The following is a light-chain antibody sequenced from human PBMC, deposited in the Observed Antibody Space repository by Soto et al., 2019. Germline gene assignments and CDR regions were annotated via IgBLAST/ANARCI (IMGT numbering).Light chain of an antibody. Sequence: QSALTQPASVSGPPGQSITIYCTGTSSDVGGYNYVSWYQHHPGKAPKLMIYDVSNRPSGISNRFSGSKSGNTASLTISGLQPEDEGDYYCSSYTTSNTRQIVFGTGTKVTLL. CDR3: SSYTTSNTRQIV. J-gene: IGLJ1*01. CDR2: DVS. CDR1: SSDVGGYNY. V-gene: IGLV2-14*03.